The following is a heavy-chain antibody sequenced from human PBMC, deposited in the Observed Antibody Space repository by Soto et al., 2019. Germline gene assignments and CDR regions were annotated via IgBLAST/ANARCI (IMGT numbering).Heavy chain of an antibody. J-gene: IGHJ6*02. CDR2: IWYDGSNK. Sequence: QVQLVESGGGVVQPGRSLRLSCAASGFTFSSYGMHWVRQAPGKGLEWVAVIWYDGSNKYYADSVKGRFTISRDNSKNTLYLPMNSLRAEDTAVYYCVRGGDYYYGMDVWGQGTTVTVSS. V-gene: IGHV3-33*01. CDR3: VRGGDYYYGMDV. CDR1: GFTFSSYG.